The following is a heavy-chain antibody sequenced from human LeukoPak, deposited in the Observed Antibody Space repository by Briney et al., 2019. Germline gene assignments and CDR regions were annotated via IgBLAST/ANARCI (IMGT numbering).Heavy chain of an antibody. V-gene: IGHV1-46*01. D-gene: IGHD2-2*01. CDR3: ARLAGEYYCSSTSWNSLPDYYYSYGMDV. CDR1: GYTFTSYY. Sequence: ASVNVSCKASGYTFTSYYMHWVRQAPGQGLEWMGIINPSGGSTSYAQKFQGRVTMTRDTSTSTVYMELSSLRSEDTAVYYSARLAGEYYCSSTSWNSLPDYYYSYGMDVGGQGTTVTVSS. CDR2: INPSGGST. J-gene: IGHJ6*02.